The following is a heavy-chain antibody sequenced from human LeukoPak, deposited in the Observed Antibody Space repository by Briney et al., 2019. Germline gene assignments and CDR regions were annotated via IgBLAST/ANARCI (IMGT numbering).Heavy chain of an antibody. CDR1: GYTFTSYG. D-gene: IGHD2-15*01. CDR3: ARNGWPPHYNNWFDP. CDR2: ISAYNGNT. V-gene: IGHV1-18*01. J-gene: IGHJ5*02. Sequence: GASVKVSCKASGYTFTSYGISWVRQAPGQGLEWMGWISAYNGNTNYAQKLQGRVTMTTDTSTSTAYMELRSLRSDDTAVYYCARNGWPPHYNNWFDPWGQGTLVTVSS.